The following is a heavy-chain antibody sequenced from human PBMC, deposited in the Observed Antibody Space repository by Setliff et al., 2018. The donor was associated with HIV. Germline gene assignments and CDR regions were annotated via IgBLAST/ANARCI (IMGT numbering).Heavy chain of an antibody. J-gene: IGHJ4*02. CDR2: IEFDGKNE. CDR3: AKDNTWIPNGFDY. V-gene: IGHV3-30*02. Sequence: PGGSLRLSCAASGFTFRLYGMHWVRRAPGKGLEWVASIEFDGKNEYYAESVKGRFTISRDNSKNTLYLQMNSLRAEDTAVYYCAKDNTWIPNGFDYWGQGTLVTVSS. D-gene: IGHD5-18*01. CDR1: GFTFRLYG.